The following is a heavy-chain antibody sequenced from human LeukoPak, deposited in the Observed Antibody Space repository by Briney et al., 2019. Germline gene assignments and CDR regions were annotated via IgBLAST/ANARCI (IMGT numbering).Heavy chain of an antibody. V-gene: IGHV3-23*01. D-gene: IGHD2-2*01. CDR3: AKRDVVVVPAAIGQIDYYYYGMDV. CDR2: ISGSGGST. J-gene: IGHJ6*02. Sequence: AGGSLRLSCAASGFTFSSYAMSWVRQAPGKGLEWVSAISGSGGSTYYADSVKGRFTISRDNSKNTLYLQMNSLRAEDTAVYYCAKRDVVVVPAAIGQIDYYYYGMDVWGQGTTVTVSS. CDR1: GFTFSSYA.